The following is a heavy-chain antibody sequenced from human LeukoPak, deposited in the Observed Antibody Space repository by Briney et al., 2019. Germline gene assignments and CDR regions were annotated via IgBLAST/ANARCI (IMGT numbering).Heavy chain of an antibody. CDR1: GYTFTDYY. CDR2: INPNSGGT. V-gene: IGHV1-2*02. Sequence: GASVKLSCKASGYTFTDYYKHWVRQAPGQGLEWMGWINPNSGGTNYAQKFQDRVTMTRDTSISTAYMDLSTLTSDDTAVYYCASPSYQTGTYYYFDYWGQGTLVTVS. D-gene: IGHD1-26*01. J-gene: IGHJ4*02. CDR3: ASPSYQTGTYYYFDY.